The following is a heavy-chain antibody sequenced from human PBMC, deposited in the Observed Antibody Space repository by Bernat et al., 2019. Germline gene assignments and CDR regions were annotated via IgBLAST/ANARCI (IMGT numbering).Heavy chain of an antibody. Sequence: QVQLQESGPGLVKPSETLSLTCAVSGYSISSGYYWGWIRQPPGKGLEWIGSIDHSGSTYYNPSLKSRVTISVATSKNQFSLKLSSVTAADTAVYYCARDNGIVGAAWYFDLWGRGTLVSVSS. CDR1: GYSISSGYY. J-gene: IGHJ2*01. CDR2: IDHSGST. D-gene: IGHD1-26*01. CDR3: ARDNGIVGAAWYFDL. V-gene: IGHV4-38-2*02.